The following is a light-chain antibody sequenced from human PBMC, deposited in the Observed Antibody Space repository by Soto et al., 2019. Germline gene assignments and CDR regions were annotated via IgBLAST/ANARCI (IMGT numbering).Light chain of an antibody. CDR2: DAS. J-gene: IGKJ3*01. Sequence: DIQMTQSPSTLSASVGDRVTITCRASQSISSWLAWYQQKPGKAPKLLIYDASSLESGVPSRFSGSGSGTDFTLTISRLEPEDFAVYYCQQYGSSGVTFGPGTKVDIK. CDR3: QQYGSSGVT. CDR1: QSISSW. V-gene: IGKV1-5*01.